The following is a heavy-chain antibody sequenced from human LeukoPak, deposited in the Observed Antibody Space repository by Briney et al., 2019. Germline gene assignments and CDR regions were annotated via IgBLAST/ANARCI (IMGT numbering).Heavy chain of an antibody. J-gene: IGHJ4*02. V-gene: IGHV3-11*06. D-gene: IGHD6-19*01. CDR1: GFTFSDYY. Sequence: PGGSLRLSCAASGFTFSDYYMSWIRQAPGKGLEWVSYICSSSSYTNYADSVKGRFTISRDNAKNSLYLQMNSLRAEDTAVYYCARDGPYSSGWFFDYWGQGTLVTVSS. CDR3: ARDGPYSSGWFFDY. CDR2: ICSSSSYT.